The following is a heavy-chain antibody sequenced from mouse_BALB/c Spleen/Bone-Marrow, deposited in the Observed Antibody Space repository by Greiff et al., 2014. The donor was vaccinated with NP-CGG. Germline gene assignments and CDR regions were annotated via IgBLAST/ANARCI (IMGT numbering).Heavy chain of an antibody. CDR3: ARGSSYFDY. V-gene: IGHV5-4*02. D-gene: IGHD1-1*01. Sequence: DVHLVESGGGLVKPGGSLKLSCAASGFTFSDYYMYWVRQTPEKRLEWVATISDGGSYTYYPDSVKGRFTISRDNAKNNLYLQMSSLKSEGTAMYYCARGSSYFDYWGQGTTLTVSS. J-gene: IGHJ2*01. CDR1: GFTFSDYY. CDR2: ISDGGSYT.